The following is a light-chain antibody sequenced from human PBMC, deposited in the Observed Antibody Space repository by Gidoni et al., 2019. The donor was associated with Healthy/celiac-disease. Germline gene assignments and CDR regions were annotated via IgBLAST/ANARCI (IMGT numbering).Light chain of an antibody. CDR1: QDISNY. J-gene: IGKJ2*01. CDR2: DAS. V-gene: IGKV1-33*01. Sequence: DIQMTQSPSSLSASVGDRVTITCQASQDISNYLNWYQQKPGKAPQLLIYDASNLETGVPSRFSGSGSGTDFTFTISSLQPEDIATYYCQEYDNLPPYTFXQXTKLEIK. CDR3: QEYDNLPPYT.